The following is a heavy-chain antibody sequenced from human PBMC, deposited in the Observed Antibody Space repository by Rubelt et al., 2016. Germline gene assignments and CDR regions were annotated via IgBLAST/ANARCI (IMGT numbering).Heavy chain of an antibody. J-gene: IGHJ3*02. V-gene: IGHV1-18*01. D-gene: IGHD6-19*01. CDR2: ISAYNGNT. Sequence: QVQLVQSGAEVKKPGASVKVSCKASGYTFTSYGISWVRQAPGQGLEWMGWISAYNGNTNYAQKRDGRVTMTTDTSTSTAYMELRSLGSDDTAVYYCARDRTWLVPGLDAFDIWGQGTMVTVSS. CDR1: GYTFTSYG. CDR3: ARDRTWLVPGLDAFDI.